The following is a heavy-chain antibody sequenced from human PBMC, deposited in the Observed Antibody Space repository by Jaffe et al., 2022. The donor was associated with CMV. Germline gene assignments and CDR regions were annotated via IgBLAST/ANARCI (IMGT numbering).Heavy chain of an antibody. D-gene: IGHD6-13*01. CDR2: IWYDGSNK. CDR3: ARGDSEAAAAYFDY. Sequence: QVQLVESGGGVVQPGRSLRLSCAASGFTFSSYGMHWVRQAPGKGLEWVAVIWYDGSNKYYADSVKGRFTISRDNSKNTLYLQMNSLRAEDTAVYYCARGDSEAAAAYFDYWGQGTLVTVSS. V-gene: IGHV3-33*08. CDR1: GFTFSSYG. J-gene: IGHJ4*02.